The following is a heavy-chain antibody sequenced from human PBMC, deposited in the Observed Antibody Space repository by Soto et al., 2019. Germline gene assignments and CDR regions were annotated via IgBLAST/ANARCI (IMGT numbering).Heavy chain of an antibody. CDR3: AKDYGSSRYFFDY. CDR2: ISGNGANT. D-gene: IGHD6-19*01. V-gene: IGHV3-23*01. J-gene: IGHJ4*02. Sequence: GGSLRLSCAASGFTFINYAMSWVRQAPGEGLEWVSTISGNGANTHYADSVKGRFSISRDNSKNTLYIQMNSLRAEDTAVYYCAKDYGSSRYFFDYWGQGALVTVSS. CDR1: GFTFINYA.